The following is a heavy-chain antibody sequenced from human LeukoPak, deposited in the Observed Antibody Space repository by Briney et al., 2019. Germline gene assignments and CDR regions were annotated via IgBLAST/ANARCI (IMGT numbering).Heavy chain of an antibody. D-gene: IGHD3-22*01. J-gene: IGHJ4*02. CDR1: GFTFSSCA. CDR2: ISGSGGRP. Sequence: GGSLRLSCAAYGFTFSSCAMSWVRQAPGKGLEWVSAISGSGGRPYYADSVKGRFTISRDNSKNTLYLQMNSLRAEDTAVYYCARTRGIVGSGFYYFDYWGQGTLVTVSS. V-gene: IGHV3-23*01. CDR3: ARTRGIVGSGFYYFDY.